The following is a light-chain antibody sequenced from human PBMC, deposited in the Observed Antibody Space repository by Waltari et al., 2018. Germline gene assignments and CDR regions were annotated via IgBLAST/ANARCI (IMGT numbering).Light chain of an antibody. Sequence: DIQMTQSPSTLSASVGDRVPITCRASQSISNWLAWYQQKPGKAPKLLIYEASNLETGVPSRFSGSRSGTEFTLTISSLQPDDFATYYCQQYNSYWGETFGQGTKVEIK. CDR1: QSISNW. J-gene: IGKJ1*01. CDR2: EAS. V-gene: IGKV1-5*03. CDR3: QQYNSYWGET.